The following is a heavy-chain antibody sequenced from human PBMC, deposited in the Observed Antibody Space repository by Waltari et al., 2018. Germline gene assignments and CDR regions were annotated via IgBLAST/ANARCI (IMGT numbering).Heavy chain of an antibody. V-gene: IGHV1-8*01. CDR3: ARGIAARKNYYYYGMDV. J-gene: IGHJ6*02. D-gene: IGHD6-6*01. Sequence: QVQLVQSGAEVKKPGASVKVSCKASGYTFTSYDINWVRQATGQGLEWMGWMNPNSGNTGYAQKFQGRVTMTRNTSISTAYMELSSLRSEDTAVYYCARGIAARKNYYYYGMDVWGQGTTVTVSS. CDR1: GYTFTSYD. CDR2: MNPNSGNT.